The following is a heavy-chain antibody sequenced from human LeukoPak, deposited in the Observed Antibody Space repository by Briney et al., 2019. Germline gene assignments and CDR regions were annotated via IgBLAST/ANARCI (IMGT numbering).Heavy chain of an antibody. D-gene: IGHD3-9*01. CDR3: AVSVRFERVWHYFNN. CDR1: GFTFSSYA. V-gene: IGHV3-23*01. J-gene: IGHJ4*02. CDR2: ISESGAIT. Sequence: PGGSLRLSCAASGFTFSSYAMNWARQAPGKGLKWVSGISESGAITHYADSVKGRFTISRDNSKTTVFLQMNSLRAEDTAVYYCAVSVRFERVWHYFNNWGQGTQVTVSS.